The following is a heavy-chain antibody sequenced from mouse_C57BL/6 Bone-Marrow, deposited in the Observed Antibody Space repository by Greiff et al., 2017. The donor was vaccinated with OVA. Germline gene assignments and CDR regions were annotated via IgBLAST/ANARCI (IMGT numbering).Heavy chain of an antibody. V-gene: IGHV1-54*01. CDR2: INPGSGGT. J-gene: IGHJ3*01. Sequence: QVQLQQSGAELVRPGTSVKVSCKASGYAFTNYLIEWVKQRPGQGLEWIGVINPGSGGTNYNEKFKGKATLTVDKSSSTAYMQLSSLTSEDAAVYFCARAYYSSPWFAYWGQGTLVTVSA. CDR1: GYAFTNYL. D-gene: IGHD2-5*01. CDR3: ARAYYSSPWFAY.